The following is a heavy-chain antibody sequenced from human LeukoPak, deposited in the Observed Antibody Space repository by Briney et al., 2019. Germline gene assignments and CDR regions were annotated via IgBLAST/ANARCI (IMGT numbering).Heavy chain of an antibody. Sequence: PGGSLRLSCAASGFTFSGYWMSWLRQAPGKGLEWVANIKQDGGEKYYVASVKGRFTISRDNAKNSLYLQMNSLRAEDTAVYYCAGDRGFGQADVWGKGTTVTVSS. CDR3: AGDRGFGQADV. CDR1: GFTFSGYW. V-gene: IGHV3-7*01. D-gene: IGHD3-10*01. CDR2: IKQDGGEK. J-gene: IGHJ6*04.